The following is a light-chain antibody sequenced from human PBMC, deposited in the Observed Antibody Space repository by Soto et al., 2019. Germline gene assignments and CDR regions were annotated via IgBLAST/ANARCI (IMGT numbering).Light chain of an antibody. Sequence: LTQPASVSGSPGQSITISCTGTSSDVGLYDYVSWYQQHPGKAPQLMIYAVSNRPSGVSNRFPASKSGNTASLFIPGLQAEDEADYYCSSYTSDSSYVFGSGTKVTVL. CDR2: AVS. CDR1: SSDVGLYDY. CDR3: SSYTSDSSYV. J-gene: IGLJ1*01. V-gene: IGLV2-14*01.